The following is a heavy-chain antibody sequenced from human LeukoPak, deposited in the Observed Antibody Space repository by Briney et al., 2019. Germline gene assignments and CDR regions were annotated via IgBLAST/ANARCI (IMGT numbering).Heavy chain of an antibody. J-gene: IGHJ4*02. CDR3: ASYNGDYAS. CDR2: INPNSGGT. D-gene: IGHD4-17*01. CDR1: GYTLTELS. V-gene: IGHV1-2*02. Sequence: ASVKVSCKVSGYTLTELSMHWVRQAPGQGLEWMGWINPNSGGTNYAQKFQGRVTMTRDTSISTAYMELSRLRSDDTAVYYCASYNGDYASWGQGTLVTVSS.